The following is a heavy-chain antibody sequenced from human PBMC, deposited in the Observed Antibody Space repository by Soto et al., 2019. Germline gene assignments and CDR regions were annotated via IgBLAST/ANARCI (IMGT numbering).Heavy chain of an antibody. CDR2: ISGSGGST. J-gene: IGHJ4*02. V-gene: IGHV3-23*01. Sequence: GGSLRLSCAAAGFTFSSYAMSWVRQAPGKGLEWVSAISGSGGSTYYADSVKGRFTISRDNSKNTLYLQMNCLRAEDTAVYYCAKDPDYWFIVGLAAVLDYWGQGTLVTVSS. CDR3: AKDPDYWFIVGLAAVLDY. CDR1: GFTFSSYA. D-gene: IGHD2-15*01.